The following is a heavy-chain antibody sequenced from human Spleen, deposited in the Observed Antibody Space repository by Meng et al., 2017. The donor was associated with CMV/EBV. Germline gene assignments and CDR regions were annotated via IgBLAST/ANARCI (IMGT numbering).Heavy chain of an antibody. J-gene: IGHJ3*02. CDR2: ISAYNGNT. Sequence: ASVKVSCKASGYTFTSYGISWVRQAPGQGLEWMGWISAYNGNTNYAQKLQGRVTMTTDTSTSTAYMELRSLRSDDTAVYYCAREEYYYDSSGYQPAFDIWGQGTMVTVSS. V-gene: IGHV1-18*01. CDR1: GYTFTSYG. CDR3: AREEYYYDSSGYQPAFDI. D-gene: IGHD3-22*01.